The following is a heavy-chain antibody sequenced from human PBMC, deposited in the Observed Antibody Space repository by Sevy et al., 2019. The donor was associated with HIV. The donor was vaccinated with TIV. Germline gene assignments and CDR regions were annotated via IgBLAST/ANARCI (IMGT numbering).Heavy chain of an antibody. D-gene: IGHD2-8*01. CDR1: GFTFPIYS. CDR3: ARVAVEYCTNDCYHRFDH. CDR2: ISYDGNYK. Sequence: GGSLRLSCVASGFTFPIYSVLWVRQAPGKGLEWLTLISYDGNYKYYADSVKGRFTISRDNSNNILYRQMCSLRVEDTALYFCARVAVEYCTNDCYHRFDHWGLGTLVTVSS. J-gene: IGHJ4*02. V-gene: IGHV3-30*04.